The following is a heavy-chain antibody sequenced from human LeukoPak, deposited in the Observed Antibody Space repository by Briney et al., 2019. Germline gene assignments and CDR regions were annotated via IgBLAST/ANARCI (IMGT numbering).Heavy chain of an antibody. Sequence: GGSLRPSCAASGFTFSSYAMHWVRQAPGKGLEWVAVISYDGSNKYYADSVKGRFTISRDNSKNTLYLQMNSLRAEDTAVYYCARDRTPLRRFGELFDYWGQGTLVTVSS. D-gene: IGHD3-10*01. V-gene: IGHV3-30*04. CDR1: GFTFSSYA. CDR3: ARDRTPLRRFGELFDY. J-gene: IGHJ4*02. CDR2: ISYDGSNK.